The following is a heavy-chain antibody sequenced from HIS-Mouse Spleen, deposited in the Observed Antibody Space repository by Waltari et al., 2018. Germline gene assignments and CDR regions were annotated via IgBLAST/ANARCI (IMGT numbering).Heavy chain of an antibody. CDR2: INHSGST. D-gene: IGHD6-13*01. V-gene: IGHV4-34*01. J-gene: IGHJ4*02. Sequence: QVQLQQWGAGLLKPSETLSLTCAVYGGSFSGYYWSWIRQPPGKGLEWIGEINHSGSTNSNPSLKSRVTISVETSKNQFSLKLSSVTAADTAVYYCASSSSWYYWGQGTLVTVSS. CDR3: ASSSSWYY. CDR1: GGSFSGYY.